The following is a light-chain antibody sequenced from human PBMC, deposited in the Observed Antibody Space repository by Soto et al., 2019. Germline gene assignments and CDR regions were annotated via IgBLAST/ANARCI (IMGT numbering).Light chain of an antibody. CDR3: QKYDSAPWT. V-gene: IGKV1-27*01. CDR2: SAS. CDR1: QGIGNS. J-gene: IGKJ1*01. Sequence: IQMTQSPSSLSASVGDRVIITCRASQGIGNSLAWYQQKAGRVPKLLMHSASTLLSGVPARFGGSGSWTAFTLTISTLQAEEVATDDGQKYDSAPWTFGQGTKVEIK.